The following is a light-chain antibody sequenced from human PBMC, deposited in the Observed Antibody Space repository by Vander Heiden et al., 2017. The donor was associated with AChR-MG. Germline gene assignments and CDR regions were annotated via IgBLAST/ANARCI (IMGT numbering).Light chain of an antibody. CDR1: QSVTTY. CDR3: QQYGSSPPFT. CDR2: GAS. V-gene: IGKV3-20*01. J-gene: IGKJ3*01. Sequence: IVLTQSPGTLSLSPGERATLSCRASQSVTTYLAWYQQKPGQAPRLLIYGASSRATGIPDRFSGSGSGTDFTLTISRLEPEDFAVYYCQQYGSSPPFTFGPGTKVDIK.